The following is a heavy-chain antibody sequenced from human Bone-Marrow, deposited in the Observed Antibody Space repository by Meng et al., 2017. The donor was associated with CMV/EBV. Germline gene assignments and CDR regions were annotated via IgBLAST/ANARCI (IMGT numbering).Heavy chain of an antibody. V-gene: IGHV3-30*04. CDR1: VFTCSSYA. CDR3: ARGAGVVVIDSYYFDY. Sequence: SVFTCSSYAMHGFRQAPGKGLGWVAVISYDGSNKYYADSVKGRFTISRDNSKNTLYLQMNSLRAEDTAVYYCARGAGVVVIDSYYFDYWGQGTLVTVSS. D-gene: IGHD2-21*01. J-gene: IGHJ4*02. CDR2: ISYDGSNK.